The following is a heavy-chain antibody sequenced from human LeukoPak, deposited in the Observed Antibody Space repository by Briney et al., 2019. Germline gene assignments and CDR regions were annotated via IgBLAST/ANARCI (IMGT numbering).Heavy chain of an antibody. Sequence: GGSLRLSCAAPGFTFSTYAMSWVRQAPGKGLEWVSVISGSGGSTYYADSVKGRLTISRDNSKNTLYLQMNSLRAEDTAVYYCAKASDPWDWGQGTLVTVSS. CDR3: AKASDPWD. J-gene: IGHJ4*02. CDR1: GFTFSTYA. V-gene: IGHV3-23*01. D-gene: IGHD7-27*01. CDR2: ISGSGGST.